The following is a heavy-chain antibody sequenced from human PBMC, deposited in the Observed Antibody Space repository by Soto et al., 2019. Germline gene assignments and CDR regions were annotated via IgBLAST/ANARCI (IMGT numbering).Heavy chain of an antibody. Sequence: QGQLVESGGGLVKPGGSLRLSCAASGFTFSDYYMSWVRQAPGKGLEWLAYISFSGNHTYYADSVKGRFTISRDNTNDSLFLLLNNLTADDTAVYYCARGCSNGVYLREYYGMDVWGQGTTVTVSS. CDR1: GFTFSDYY. V-gene: IGHV3-11*01. D-gene: IGHD2-8*01. CDR3: ARGCSNGVYLREYYGMDV. CDR2: ISFSGNHT. J-gene: IGHJ6*02.